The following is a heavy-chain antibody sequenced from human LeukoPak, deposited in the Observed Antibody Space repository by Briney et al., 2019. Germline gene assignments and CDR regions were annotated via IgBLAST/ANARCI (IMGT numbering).Heavy chain of an antibody. CDR1: GRSISSYY. V-gene: IGHV4-59*01. Sequence: SETLSLTCTVSGRSISSYYWSWIRQPPGKGLEWIVYIYYSGSTNYNPSLKSRVTISVDTSKNLFSLKLSSVTAADTAVYYCARTVRTRLFCSGGSCYHFDYWGQGTLVTVSS. CDR2: IYYSGST. J-gene: IGHJ4*02. CDR3: ARTVRTRLFCSGGSCYHFDY. D-gene: IGHD2-15*01.